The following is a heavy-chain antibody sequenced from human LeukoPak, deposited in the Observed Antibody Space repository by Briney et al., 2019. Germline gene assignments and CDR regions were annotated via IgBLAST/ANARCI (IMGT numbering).Heavy chain of an antibody. V-gene: IGHV1-69*04. D-gene: IGHD6-13*01. CDR2: IIPILGIA. Sequence: GASVKVSCKASGGTFSSYAISWVRQAPGQGLEWMGRIIPILGIANYAQKFQGRVTITADKSTSTAYMELSSLRSEDTAVYYCASRRGADSSSWYTLYYYYGMDVWGQGTTVTVPS. CDR1: GGTFSSYA. CDR3: ASRRGADSSSWYTLYYYYGMDV. J-gene: IGHJ6*02.